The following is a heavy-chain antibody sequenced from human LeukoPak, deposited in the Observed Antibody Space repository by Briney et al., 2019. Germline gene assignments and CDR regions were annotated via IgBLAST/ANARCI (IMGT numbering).Heavy chain of an antibody. CDR1: GYTFTSYY. D-gene: IGHD5-12*01. V-gene: IGHV1-46*01. J-gene: IGHJ4*02. CDR3: ARAGSGYEIAGY. CDR2: INPSGGST. Sequence: GASVTVSCTASGYTFTSYYMHWVRQAPGQGLEWMGIINPSGGSTSYAQKFQGRVTMTRDTSTSTVYMELSSLRSEDTAVYYCARAGSGYEIAGYWGQGTLVTVSS.